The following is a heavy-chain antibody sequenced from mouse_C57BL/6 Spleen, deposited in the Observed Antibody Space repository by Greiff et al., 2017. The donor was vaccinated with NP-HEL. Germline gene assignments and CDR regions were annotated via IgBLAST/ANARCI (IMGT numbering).Heavy chain of an antibody. CDR1: GFTFNTYA. CDR2: IRSKSSNYAT. Sequence: VQLVESGGGLVQPKGSLKLSCAASGFTFNTYAMHWVRQAPGKGLEWVARIRSKSSNYATYYADSVQDRFAISSDDSQSMLYLQMNNLKTEDTGMYYCVRSSLYGWYFDVWGTGTTVTVSS. V-gene: IGHV10-3*01. CDR3: VRSSLYGWYFDV. J-gene: IGHJ1*03. D-gene: IGHD2-10*02.